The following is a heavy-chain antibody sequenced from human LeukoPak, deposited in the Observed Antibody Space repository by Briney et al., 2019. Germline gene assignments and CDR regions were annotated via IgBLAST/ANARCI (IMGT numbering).Heavy chain of an antibody. J-gene: IGHJ4*02. Sequence: PSETLSLTCTVSGVSISSHYWSWLRQPPGKGLEWIGYIYYSGSTNYNPSLKSRVTISVDTSKNQFSLKLSSVTAADTAVYYCARDEGGSAYWGQGTLVTVSS. CDR1: GVSISSHY. CDR3: ARDEGGSAY. V-gene: IGHV4-59*11. D-gene: IGHD2-2*01. CDR2: IYYSGST.